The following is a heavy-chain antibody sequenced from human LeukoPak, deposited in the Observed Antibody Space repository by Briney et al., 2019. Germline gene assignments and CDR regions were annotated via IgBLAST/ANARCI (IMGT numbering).Heavy chain of an antibody. V-gene: IGHV1-18*01. J-gene: IGHJ6*02. CDR2: ISAYNGNT. CDR1: GYTFTSYD. CDR3: ARDLRDSGSYYYYYYGMDV. D-gene: IGHD1-26*01. Sequence: ASVKVSCKASGYTFTSYDINWVRQATGQGLEWMGWISAYNGNTNYAQKLQGRVTMTTDTSTSTAYMELRSLRSDDTAVYYCARDLRDSGSYYYYYYGMDVWGQGTTVTVSS.